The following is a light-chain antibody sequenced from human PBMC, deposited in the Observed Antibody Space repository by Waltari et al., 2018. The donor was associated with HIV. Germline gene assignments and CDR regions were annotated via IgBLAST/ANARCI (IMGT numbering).Light chain of an antibody. V-gene: IGKV2-30*01. J-gene: IGKJ1*01. Sequence: VVMTQSPLPLPVPPGQPASIPCRPSQSLLYSDRNTTFNWFHQMPGQSPRRLIYKVSNRDARVPERFSGSGSGTDFTLKISRVEAEDVGIYYCMQGTHWPWTFGQGTKVEIK. CDR3: MQGTHWPWT. CDR2: KVS. CDR1: QSLLYSDRNTT.